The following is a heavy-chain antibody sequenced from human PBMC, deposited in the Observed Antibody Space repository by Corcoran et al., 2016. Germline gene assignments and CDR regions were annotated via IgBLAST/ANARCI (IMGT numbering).Heavy chain of an antibody. CDR1: GFTFSSYW. CDR2: IKQDGSEK. Sequence: EVQLGESGGGLVQPGGFLRLSCAASGFTFSSYWMRWVRQAPGKGLEWVANIKQDGSEKYYVDSVKGRFTISRDNAKNSLYLQMNSRRAEDTAVYYCAKYRSHWWFDPWGQGTLVTVSS. CDR3: AKYRSHWWFDP. D-gene: IGHD6-6*01. J-gene: IGHJ5*02. V-gene: IGHV3-7*01.